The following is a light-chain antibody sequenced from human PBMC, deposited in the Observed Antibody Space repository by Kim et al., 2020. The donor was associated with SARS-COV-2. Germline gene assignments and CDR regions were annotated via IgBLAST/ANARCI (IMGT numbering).Light chain of an antibody. J-gene: IGKJ1*01. V-gene: IGKV3-20*01. CDR1: SHGGSCY. CDR3: QQDTNSPGT. CDR2: GTC. Sequence: AEERATLSCRGSSHGGSCYCGWYQKTPGKAPRLLIYGTCCRTSGPPDRCSSRGSATDFPLTISILQAEDFAFYYCQQDTNSPGTFGQGTKVDIK.